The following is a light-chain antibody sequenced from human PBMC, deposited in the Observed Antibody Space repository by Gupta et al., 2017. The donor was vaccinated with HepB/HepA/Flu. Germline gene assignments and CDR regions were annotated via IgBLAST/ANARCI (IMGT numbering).Light chain of an antibody. V-gene: IGLV3-21*03. Sequence: SYVLTQPPSMSVAPGKTATITCGGDKIGSKVVHWYRQKPGQAPVLVVYDDTDRPSGIPERFSGSNSGTTAALTINRVEAGDEDDYYCQVWDSDTDHWVFGGGTKLTV. CDR2: DDT. CDR1: KIGSKV. CDR3: QVWDSDTDHWV. J-gene: IGLJ3*02.